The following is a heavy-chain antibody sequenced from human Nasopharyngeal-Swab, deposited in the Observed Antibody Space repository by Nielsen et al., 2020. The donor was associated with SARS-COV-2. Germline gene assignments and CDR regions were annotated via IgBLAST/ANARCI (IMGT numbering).Heavy chain of an antibody. D-gene: IGHD4-23*01. CDR3: AKTPGGTPGGDAFDI. CDR1: GFTFSSYD. V-gene: IGHV3-23*01. Sequence: GGSLRLSCAASGFTFSSYDMHWVRQATGKGMEWVSAISGSGGSTYYADSVKGRFTISRDNSKNTRYLQMNSLRAEDTAVYYCAKTPGGTPGGDAFDIWGQGTMVTVSS. CDR2: ISGSGGST. J-gene: IGHJ3*02.